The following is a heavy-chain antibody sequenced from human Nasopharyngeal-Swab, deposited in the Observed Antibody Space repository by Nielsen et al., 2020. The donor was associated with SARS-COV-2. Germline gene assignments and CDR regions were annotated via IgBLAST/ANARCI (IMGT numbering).Heavy chain of an antibody. J-gene: IGHJ4*02. CDR3: SREVVGGLVDS. D-gene: IGHD1-26*01. Sequence: SETLSLTCTVSSDSISRYYCGWIRHPTGKGLEWIGDFSYSVITHYNASLKSRVTISLDTSKNQFSLKLSSVTAADTGVYYCSREVVGGLVDSWGQGILVTVSS. V-gene: IGHV4-59*12. CDR2: FSYSVIT. CDR1: SDSISRYY.